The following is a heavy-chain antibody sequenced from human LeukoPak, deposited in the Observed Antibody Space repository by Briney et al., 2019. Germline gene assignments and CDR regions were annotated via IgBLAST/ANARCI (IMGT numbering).Heavy chain of an antibody. CDR3: ARGDYDFWSGYYKGRLGFDP. Sequence: GASVKVSCKASVYTFTGYYMHWVRQAPGQGLEWMGWINPNSGDTGYAQKFQGRVTMTRNTSISTAYMELSSLRSEDTAVYYCARGDYDFWSGYYKGRLGFDPWGQGTLVTVSS. CDR1: VYTFTGYY. CDR2: INPNSGDT. V-gene: IGHV1-8*02. D-gene: IGHD3-3*01. J-gene: IGHJ5*02.